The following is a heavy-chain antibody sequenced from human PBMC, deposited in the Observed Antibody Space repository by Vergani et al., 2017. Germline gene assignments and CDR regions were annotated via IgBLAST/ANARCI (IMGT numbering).Heavy chain of an antibody. CDR1: GFTSSYYG. V-gene: IGHV3-30*03. Sequence: QVHLVESGGGVVQPGRSLRLSCVVSGFTSSYYGMHWVRQAPGKGLEWVAVISYDGTQKYYADSVKGRFTISRDNSKSTLYLQMNSLRTEDTAVYYCGTKSCCTPGCQVGYFREWVQGTLVTVSS. D-gene: IGHD1-1*01. CDR2: ISYDGTQK. CDR3: GTKSCCTPGCQVGYFRE. J-gene: IGHJ1*01.